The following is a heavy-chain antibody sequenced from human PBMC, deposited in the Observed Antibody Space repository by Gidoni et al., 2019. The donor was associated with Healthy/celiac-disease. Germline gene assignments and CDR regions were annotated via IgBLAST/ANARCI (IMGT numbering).Heavy chain of an antibody. J-gene: IGHJ4*02. V-gene: IGHV3-30*18. CDR2: ISYDGSNK. CDR3: AKELTGYYDSSGYYYPDY. CDR1: VFTFSSYG. Sequence: QVLLVESGGGVVHPGRSLRLSCSASVFTFSSYGMHWVRQAPGKGLEWFAVISYDGSNKYYADSVKGRFTISRDNSKNTLYLQMNSLRAEETAVYYCAKELTGYYDSSGYYYPDYWGQGTLVTVSS. D-gene: IGHD3-22*01.